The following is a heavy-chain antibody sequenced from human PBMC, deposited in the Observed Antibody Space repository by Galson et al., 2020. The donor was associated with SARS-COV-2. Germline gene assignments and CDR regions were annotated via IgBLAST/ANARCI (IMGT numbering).Heavy chain of an antibody. CDR3: ARRGDTVAWFY. CDR1: GGSITSRSYD. D-gene: IGHD3-3*01. V-gene: IGHV4-39*01. Sequence: SETLSLTCSVSGGSITSRSYDWGWIRQPPGKGLEWIASVLSTGSTAYNPSLKSRVTIAVDTTKTQLSLRVTSETAADAAVYYCARRGDTVAWFYWGQGALVTVSS. J-gene: IGHJ4*02. CDR2: VLSTGST.